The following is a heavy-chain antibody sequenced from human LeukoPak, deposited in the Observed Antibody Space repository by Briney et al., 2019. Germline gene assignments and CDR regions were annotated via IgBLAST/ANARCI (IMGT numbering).Heavy chain of an antibody. V-gene: IGHV3-30-3*01. J-gene: IGHJ4*02. Sequence: GGSLRLSCAASGFTFSSYAMHWVRQAPGKGLEWVAVISYDGSNKYYADSVKGRFTISRDNSKNTLYLQMNSLRAEDTAVYYCARGVFTTGTTPLDYWGQGTLVTVSS. CDR2: ISYDGSNK. D-gene: IGHD1-1*01. CDR1: GFTFSSYA. CDR3: ARGVFTTGTTPLDY.